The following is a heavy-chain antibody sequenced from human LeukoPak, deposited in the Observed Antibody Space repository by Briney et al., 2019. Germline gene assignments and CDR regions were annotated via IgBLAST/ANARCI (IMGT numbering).Heavy chain of an antibody. Sequence: SETLSLTCTVSADSISSGLYYWSWIRQPAGRGLEWIVRIHARGNTNYNPSLNSRVIISVDSSRRQFSLKLSSVSAADTAVYYCARVEVEHYGSGSYTWFDLWGQGTLVAVSS. CDR2: IHARGNT. J-gene: IGHJ5*02. CDR1: ADSISSGLYY. V-gene: IGHV4-61*02. D-gene: IGHD3-10*01. CDR3: ARVEVEHYGSGSYTWFDL.